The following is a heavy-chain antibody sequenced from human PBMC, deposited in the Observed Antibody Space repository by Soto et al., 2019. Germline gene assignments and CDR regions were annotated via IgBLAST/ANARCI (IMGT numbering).Heavy chain of an antibody. CDR2: ISGSGSII. D-gene: IGHD3-22*01. J-gene: IGHJ5*02. CDR3: ARGYYYDSSGYNDH. CDR1: GFTFSDYY. Sequence: QVQLVESGGGLVKPGGSLRLSCAASGFTFSDYYISWIRQAPGKGLEWVSHISGSGSIIDYAGSLEGRFTISRDNAKNSVLLQMDSLRAEDTAVYFCARGYYYDSSGYNDHWGQGTLVIVSS. V-gene: IGHV3-11*01.